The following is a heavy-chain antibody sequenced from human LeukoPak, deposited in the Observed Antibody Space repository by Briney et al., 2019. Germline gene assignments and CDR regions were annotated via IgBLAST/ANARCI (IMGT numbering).Heavy chain of an antibody. CDR3: ARMRVRGVSTFDS. CDR2: ITSSGTHT. J-gene: IGHJ4*02. V-gene: IGHV3-23*01. Sequence: GGSLRLSCAASGFTFSSYTMSWVRQAPGKGLEWVSGITSSGTHTYYVDSVKGRFTISRDNSKNTLYLQMNSLRAEDTAVYFCARMRVRGVSTFDSWGQGTLVTVSS. CDR1: GFTFSSYT. D-gene: IGHD3-10*01.